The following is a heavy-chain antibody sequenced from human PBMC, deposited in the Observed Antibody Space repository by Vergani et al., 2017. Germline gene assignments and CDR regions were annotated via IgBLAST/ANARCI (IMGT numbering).Heavy chain of an antibody. Sequence: QVQLVQSGADVKKPGSSVKVSCKASGGTFSSYTISWVRQAPGQGLEWMGRTIPILGIANSAQKFQGRVTITADKSTSTAYMELSSLRSEDTAVYYCARDGGGNLNADYWGQGTLVTVSS. J-gene: IGHJ4*02. CDR3: ARDGGGNLNADY. CDR2: TIPILGIA. D-gene: IGHD4-23*01. V-gene: IGHV1-69*08. CDR1: GGTFSSYT.